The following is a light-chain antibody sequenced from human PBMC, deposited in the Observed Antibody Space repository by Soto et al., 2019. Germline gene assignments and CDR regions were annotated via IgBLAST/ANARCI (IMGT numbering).Light chain of an antibody. J-gene: IGKJ1*01. CDR1: QTVERW. CDR2: DVS. V-gene: IGKV1-5*01. CDR3: QQYKDYVWT. Sequence: DIQMTQSPSTLPASVGDRVTISCLASQTVERWLAWYQQKPGKAPKLLISDVSSLERGVPSRFSGSGSATEFTLTISGLQSDDFATYYCQQYKDYVWTFGQGIKVDI.